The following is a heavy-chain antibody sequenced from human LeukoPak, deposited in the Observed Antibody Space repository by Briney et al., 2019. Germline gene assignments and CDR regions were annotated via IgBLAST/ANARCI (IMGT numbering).Heavy chain of an antibody. D-gene: IGHD1-26*01. J-gene: IGHJ5*02. CDR2: IIPIFGTA. CDR1: GYTFTNHG. CDR3: ARDYWDGGNWFDP. Sequence: GASVKVSCKASGYTFTNHGISWVRQAPGQGLEWMGGIIPIFGTANYAQKFQGRVTITTDESTSTAYMELSSLRSEDTAVYYCARDYWDGGNWFDPWGQGTLVTVSS. V-gene: IGHV1-69*05.